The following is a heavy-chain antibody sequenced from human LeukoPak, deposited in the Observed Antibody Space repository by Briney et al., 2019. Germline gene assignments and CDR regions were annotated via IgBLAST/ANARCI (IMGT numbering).Heavy chain of an antibody. Sequence: GGSLRLSCAASGLTFSNYAMSWVRQAPGKGLEWVSAISAGGHSTYYADSVKGRFTISRDNSKNTLFLQMNSLRAEDTAVYFCAKEESTQFDPWGQGTLVTVSS. CDR3: AKEESTQFDP. CDR2: ISAGGHST. V-gene: IGHV3-23*01. D-gene: IGHD5/OR15-5a*01. CDR1: GLTFSNYA. J-gene: IGHJ5*02.